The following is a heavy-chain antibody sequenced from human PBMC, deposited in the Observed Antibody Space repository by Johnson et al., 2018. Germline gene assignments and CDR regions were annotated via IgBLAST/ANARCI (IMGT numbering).Heavy chain of an antibody. V-gene: IGHV4-34*01. Sequence: QVQLQQWGAGLLKXSETLSLICGVYGGSFSDYYWSWIRQPPGKGLEWLGEISHVESTNYNPSLKSRVTISVDTSKKQFSLRLNSVTAADTAGYFCARARRITPAGTIYNYFDPWGQGTLVTVSS. CDR1: GGSFSDYY. CDR3: ARARRITPAGTIYNYFDP. D-gene: IGHD6-13*01. J-gene: IGHJ5*02. CDR2: ISHVEST.